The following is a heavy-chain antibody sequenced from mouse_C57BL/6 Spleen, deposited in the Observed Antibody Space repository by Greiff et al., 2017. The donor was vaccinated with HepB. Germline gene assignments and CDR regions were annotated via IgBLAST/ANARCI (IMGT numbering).Heavy chain of an antibody. CDR3: TPHYYGSSDYFDY. D-gene: IGHD1-1*01. CDR1: GFNIKDDY. V-gene: IGHV14-4*01. J-gene: IGHJ2*01. CDR2: IDPENGDT. Sequence: VQLQQSGAELVRPGASVKLSCTASGFNIKDDYMHWVKQRPEQGLEWIGWIDPENGDTEYASKFQGKATITADTSSNTAYLQLSSLTSEDTAVYYCTPHYYGSSDYFDYWGQGTTLTVSS.